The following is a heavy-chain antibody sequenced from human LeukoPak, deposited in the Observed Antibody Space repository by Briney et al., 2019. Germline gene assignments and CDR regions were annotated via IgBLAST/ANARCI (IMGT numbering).Heavy chain of an antibody. J-gene: IGHJ4*02. CDR2: IYYSGST. Sequence: SETLSLTCTVSGGSISSSSYYWGWIRQPPGKGLEWIGSIYYSGSTYYNPSLKSRVTISVDTSKSQFSLKLSSVTAADTAVYYCARAVQEYDILTGYYHRGFDYWGQGTLVTVSS. V-gene: IGHV4-39*07. CDR1: GGSISSSSYY. CDR3: ARAVQEYDILTGYYHRGFDY. D-gene: IGHD3-9*01.